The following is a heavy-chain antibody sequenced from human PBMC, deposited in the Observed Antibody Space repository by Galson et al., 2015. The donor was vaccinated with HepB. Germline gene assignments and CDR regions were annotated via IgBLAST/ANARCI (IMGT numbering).Heavy chain of an antibody. V-gene: IGHV4-34*01. D-gene: IGHD3-16*02. CDR2: IKHTGTT. CDR1: GGSLSDFY. J-gene: IGHJ4*02. CDR3: ARVGVSKFGGALVVPYYFDY. Sequence: ETLSLTCAVHGGSLSDFYWTWIRQPPGKGLEWIGEIKHTGTTNYQPSLKSRVTIAVDTSKNEFSLRLRSLTAADTAVYYCARVGVSKFGGALVVPYYFDYWGQGTLVTVSS.